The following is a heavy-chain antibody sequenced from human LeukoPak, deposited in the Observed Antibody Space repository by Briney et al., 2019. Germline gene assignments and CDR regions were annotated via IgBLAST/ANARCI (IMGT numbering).Heavy chain of an antibody. Sequence: GRSLRLSCAASGFTFSSYGMHWVRQAPGKGLEWVAVISYDGSNKYYADSVKGRFTISRDNSENTLYLQMNSLRAEDTAVYYCAKDPYDILTGYYTFDYWGQGTLVTVSS. D-gene: IGHD3-9*01. CDR3: AKDPYDILTGYYTFDY. CDR2: ISYDGSNK. J-gene: IGHJ4*02. V-gene: IGHV3-30*18. CDR1: GFTFSSYG.